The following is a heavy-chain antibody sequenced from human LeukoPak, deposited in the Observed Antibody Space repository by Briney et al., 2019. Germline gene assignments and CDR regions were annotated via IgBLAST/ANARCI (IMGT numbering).Heavy chain of an antibody. CDR3: AKCGSSGWYDPGYYYYYMDV. V-gene: IGHV3-11*04. CDR1: GFTFSDYY. J-gene: IGHJ6*03. CDR2: ISSSGSTI. D-gene: IGHD6-19*01. Sequence: GGSLRLSCAASGFTFSDYYMSWIRQAPGKGLEWVSYISSSGSTIYYADSVKGRFTISRDNAKNSLYLQMNSLRAEDTAVYYCAKCGSSGWYDPGYYYYYMDVWGKGTTVTVSS.